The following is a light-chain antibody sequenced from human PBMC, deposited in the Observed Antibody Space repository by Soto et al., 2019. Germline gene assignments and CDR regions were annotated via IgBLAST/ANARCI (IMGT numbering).Light chain of an antibody. V-gene: IGKV3-20*01. Sequence: EIVLTQSPGTLSLSPGERATLSCRASQSITTNYLAWYQQRPGQAPRLLIYRSSSRATGIPDRFSGSGSGTDFTLTISRLEPEDFAVYDCQQYGSSPITFGQGTRLEIK. J-gene: IGKJ5*01. CDR3: QQYGSSPIT. CDR1: QSITTNY. CDR2: RSS.